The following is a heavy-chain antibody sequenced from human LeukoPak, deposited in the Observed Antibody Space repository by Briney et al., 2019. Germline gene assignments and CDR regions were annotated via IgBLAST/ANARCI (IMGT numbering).Heavy chain of an antibody. J-gene: IGHJ4*02. CDR1: GFTFSSYS. Sequence: PGGSLRLSCAASGFTFSSYSMSWVRQPPGKGLAWVSSISSSSSYIYYADSVKGRFTISRDNAKNSLYLQMNSLRAEDTAVYYCAREFTVVNPRGFDYWGQGTLVTVSS. CDR2: ISSSSSYI. D-gene: IGHD4-23*01. V-gene: IGHV3-21*01. CDR3: AREFTVVNPRGFDY.